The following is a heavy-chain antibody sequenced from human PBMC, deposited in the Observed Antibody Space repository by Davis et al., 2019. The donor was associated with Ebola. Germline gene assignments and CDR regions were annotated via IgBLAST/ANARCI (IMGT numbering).Heavy chain of an antibody. Sequence: PGGSLRLSCAASGFTFSSYAMSWVRQAPGKGLEWVSYISSSGSTTYYADSVKGRFTISRDNAQNSLYLQMNSLRAEDTAVYYCTRSWGYWGQGTLVTVSS. CDR2: ISSSGSTT. CDR3: TRSWGY. CDR1: GFTFSSYA. V-gene: IGHV3-48*03. D-gene: IGHD3-16*01. J-gene: IGHJ4*02.